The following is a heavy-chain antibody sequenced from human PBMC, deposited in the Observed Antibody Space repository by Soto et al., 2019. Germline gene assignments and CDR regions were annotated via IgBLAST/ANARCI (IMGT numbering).Heavy chain of an antibody. J-gene: IGHJ4*02. Sequence: QVQLVQSGAEVKKPGSSVKVSCKASGGTFSSYAISWVRQAPGQGLEWMGGIIPIFGTANYAQKFQGRVTITADESTSTAYRELSSLRSEDTAVYYCAREARYCSGGSCYCLPGIDYWGQGTLVTVSS. V-gene: IGHV1-69*12. CDR1: GGTFSSYA. D-gene: IGHD2-15*01. CDR2: IIPIFGTA. CDR3: AREARYCSGGSCYCLPGIDY.